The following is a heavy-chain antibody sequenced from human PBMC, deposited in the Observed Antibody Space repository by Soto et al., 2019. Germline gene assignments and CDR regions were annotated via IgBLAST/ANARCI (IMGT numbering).Heavy chain of an antibody. Sequence: QVKLVQSGAEVKKPGASVKVSCKASGYTFTGYFVHWVRQAPGQGLEWMGWINPNSGGTNYAQKFQGRVTMTRDTSINTAYMELSRLRSDDTAVYFCARSLSGNWFDPWGQGTLVTVSS. CDR1: GYTFTGYF. V-gene: IGHV1-2*02. CDR3: ARSLSGNWFDP. J-gene: IGHJ5*02. CDR2: INPNSGGT. D-gene: IGHD1-26*01.